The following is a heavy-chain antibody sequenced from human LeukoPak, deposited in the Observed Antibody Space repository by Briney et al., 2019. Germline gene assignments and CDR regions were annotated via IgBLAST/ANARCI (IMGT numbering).Heavy chain of an antibody. V-gene: IGHV4-59*01. CDR2: IYYSGGT. CDR1: GGSISSYY. D-gene: IGHD3-3*01. CDR3: ARGSRTIFGVVIPFDY. J-gene: IGHJ4*02. Sequence: SETLSLTCTVSGGSISSYYWSWIRQPPGTGLGWIGYIYYSGGTNYNPALKSRVTISVDTSKNQFSLKLSSVTAADTAVYYCARGSRTIFGVVIPFDYWGQGTLVTVSS.